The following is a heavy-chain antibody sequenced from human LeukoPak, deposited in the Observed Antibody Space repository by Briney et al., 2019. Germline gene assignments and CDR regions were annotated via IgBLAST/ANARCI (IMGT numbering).Heavy chain of an antibody. CDR3: ARAVVRGVNIDY. CDR2: IYYSGST. J-gene: IGHJ4*01. V-gene: IGHV4-59*01. CDR1: GGSISSYY. Sequence: SETLSLTCTVSGGSISSYYWSWIRQPPGKGLEWIGYIYYSGSTNYNPSLKSRVTISVDTSKNQFSLKLSSVTAADTAVYYCARAVVRGVNIDYWGQEPWSPSPQ. D-gene: IGHD3-10*01.